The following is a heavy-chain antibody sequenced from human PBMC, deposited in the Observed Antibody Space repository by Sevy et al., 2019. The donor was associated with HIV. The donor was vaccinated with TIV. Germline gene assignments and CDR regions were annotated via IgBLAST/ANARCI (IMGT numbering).Heavy chain of an antibody. CDR1: GFTFSSYS. CDR3: ARDLGRGTIFGVVISL. J-gene: IGHJ3*01. D-gene: IGHD3-3*01. Sequence: GGSLRLSCAASGFTFSSYSMNWVRQAPGKGLEWVSSISSSSYIYYADAVKGRFTISRDNAKNSLYLQMNSLRAEDTAVYYCARDLGRGTIFGVVISLWGQGTMVTVSS. CDR2: ISSSSYI. V-gene: IGHV3-21*01.